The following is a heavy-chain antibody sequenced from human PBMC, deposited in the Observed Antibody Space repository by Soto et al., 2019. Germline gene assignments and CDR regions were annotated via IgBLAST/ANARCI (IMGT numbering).Heavy chain of an antibody. D-gene: IGHD3-9*01. CDR1: GGSISGYY. Sequence: SETLSLTCTVSGGSISGYYCSWIRQPPGKGLEWIGYIYYSGSTSYNPSLKNRVTISVDTSKNQVSLKLSSVTAADTAVYFCVREGDKRYFDYWGQGTLVTVSS. CDR2: IYYSGST. J-gene: IGHJ4*02. CDR3: VREGDKRYFDY. V-gene: IGHV4-59*01.